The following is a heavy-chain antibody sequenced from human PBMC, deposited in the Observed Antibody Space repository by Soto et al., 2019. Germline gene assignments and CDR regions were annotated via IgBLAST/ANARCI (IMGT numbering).Heavy chain of an antibody. J-gene: IGHJ4*02. CDR3: ARGEILDSSGFLSQYYFDY. CDR2: ISSSSTI. CDR1: GFTFSSYS. D-gene: IGHD3-22*01. V-gene: IGHV3-48*02. Sequence: EVQLVESGGGLVQPGGSLRLSCAASGFTFSSYSMNWVRQAPGKGLEWVSYISSSSTIYYADSVKGRFTISRDNAKNSLYLQMNSLRDEDTAVYYCARGEILDSSGFLSQYYFDYWGQGTLVTVSS.